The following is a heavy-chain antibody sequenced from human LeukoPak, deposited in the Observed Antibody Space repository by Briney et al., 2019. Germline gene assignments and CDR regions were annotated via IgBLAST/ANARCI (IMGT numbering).Heavy chain of an antibody. D-gene: IGHD4-11*01. CDR1: GFTFSSYA. J-gene: IGHJ5*02. Sequence: GGSLRLSCAASGFTFSSYAMHWVRQAPGKGLEWVAVISYEGSNKYYADSVKGRFTISRDNSKNTLYLQMNSLRAEDTAVYYCARVSNYVNFGFDPWGQGTLVTVSS. V-gene: IGHV3-30-3*01. CDR2: ISYEGSNK. CDR3: ARVSNYVNFGFDP.